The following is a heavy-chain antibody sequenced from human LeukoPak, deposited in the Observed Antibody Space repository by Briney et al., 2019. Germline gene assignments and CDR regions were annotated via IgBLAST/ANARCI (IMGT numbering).Heavy chain of an antibody. D-gene: IGHD3-3*01. CDR1: GFTFSNYA. CDR3: AGGYYDFWSGYRYNWFDP. V-gene: IGHV3-23*01. Sequence: GGSLRLSCAASGFTFSNYAMNWVRQAPGRGLEWVSAISGSGVSTYYADSVRGRFTFSRDNSKNTLYLQMNSLRAEDSAVYYCAGGYYDFWSGYRYNWFDPWGQGTLVTVSS. J-gene: IGHJ5*02. CDR2: ISGSGVST.